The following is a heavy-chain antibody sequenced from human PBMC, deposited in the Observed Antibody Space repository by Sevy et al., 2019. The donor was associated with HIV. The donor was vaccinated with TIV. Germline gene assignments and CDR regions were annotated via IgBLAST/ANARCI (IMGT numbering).Heavy chain of an antibody. Sequence: SETLSLTCTVSGGSISSGGYYWSWIRQHPGKGLEWIGYIYYSGSTYYNPSLKSRVTISVDTSKNQFSLKLSSVTAAETDVYYCARFTFGGVIAAYDAFDIWGQGTMVTVSS. V-gene: IGHV4-31*03. CDR3: ARFTFGGVIAAYDAFDI. CDR1: GGSISSGGYY. J-gene: IGHJ3*02. CDR2: IYYSGST. D-gene: IGHD3-16*02.